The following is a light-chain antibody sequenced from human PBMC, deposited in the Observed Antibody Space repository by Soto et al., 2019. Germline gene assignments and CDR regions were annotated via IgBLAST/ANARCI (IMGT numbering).Light chain of an antibody. V-gene: IGLV2-14*01. Sequence: QYALTQPASVSGSPGQSITISCTGTRSDVGGYNYVSWYQQHPGKAPKLMIYDVSNRPSGVSNRFSGSKSGNTASLTISGLQAEDEADYYCSSYTSSSTLPVVFGGGTKLTVL. J-gene: IGLJ2*01. CDR2: DVS. CDR1: RSDVGGYNY. CDR3: SSYTSSSTLPVV.